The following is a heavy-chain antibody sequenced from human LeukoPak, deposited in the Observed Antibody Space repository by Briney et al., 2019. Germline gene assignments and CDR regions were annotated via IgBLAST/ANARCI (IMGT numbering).Heavy chain of an antibody. CDR2: ISGSGGST. D-gene: IGHD3-10*01. V-gene: IGHV3-23*01. CDR3: AREFLTMVRGVMDP. J-gene: IGHJ5*02. Sequence: PGGSLRLSCAASGFTFSSYAMSWVRQAPGKGLEWVSAISGSGGSTYYADSVKGRFTISRDNAKNSLYLQMNSLRAEDTAVYYCAREFLTMVRGVMDPWGQGTLVTVSS. CDR1: GFTFSSYA.